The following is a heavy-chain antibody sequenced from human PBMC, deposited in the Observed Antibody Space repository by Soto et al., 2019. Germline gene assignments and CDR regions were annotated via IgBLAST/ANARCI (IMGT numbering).Heavy chain of an antibody. CDR3: ATPACAATWCSPSHNLDH. Sequence: QVQLVQSGAEVKKPESSVKVSCKTSGGTFVRHVISWVRQAPGQGPEWMGKSNPLSGIPKYALKFQDRVTFTADTDSSTAYMELSSLRSDDTAVYYCATPACAATWCSPSHNLDHWGQGTLVTVSS. D-gene: IGHD2-2*01. V-gene: IGHV1-69*09. CDR1: GGTFVRHV. J-gene: IGHJ4*02. CDR2: SNPLSGIP.